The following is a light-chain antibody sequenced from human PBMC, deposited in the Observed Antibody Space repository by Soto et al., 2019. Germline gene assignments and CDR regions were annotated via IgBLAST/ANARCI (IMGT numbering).Light chain of an antibody. J-gene: IGLJ1*01. CDR3: AAWDDSLSGYD. V-gene: IGLV1-47*01. CDR1: SSNIGSDY. CDR2: RNN. Sequence: QSALTQPPSASGTPGQRVTISCSGSSSNIGSDYVYRYQQFPGTAPKLLIYRNNQRPSGVPDRFSGSKSGTSASLAISGLRSEDESDYYCAAWDDSLSGYDSGTGTKETVL.